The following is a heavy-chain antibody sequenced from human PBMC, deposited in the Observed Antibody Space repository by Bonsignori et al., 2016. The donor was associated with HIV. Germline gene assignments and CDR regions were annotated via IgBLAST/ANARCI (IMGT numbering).Heavy chain of an antibody. D-gene: IGHD6-25*01. CDR3: ARGVPRRRDLFDY. V-gene: IGHV1-69*01. Sequence: WVRQAPGQGLEWMGGIIPIFGTANYAQKFQGRVTITADESTSTAYMELSSLRSEDTAVYYCARGVPRRRDLFDYWGQGTLVTVSS. CDR2: IIPIFGTA. J-gene: IGHJ4*02.